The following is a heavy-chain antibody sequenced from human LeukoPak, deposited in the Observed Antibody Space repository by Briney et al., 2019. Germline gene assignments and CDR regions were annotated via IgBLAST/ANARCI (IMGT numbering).Heavy chain of an antibody. V-gene: IGHV4-39*01. CDR2: IYYSGST. CDR3: ARRDVVADEYSFDY. Sequence: PSETQSLTCTVSGGSISSSSYYWGWIRQPPGKGLEWIGSIYYSGSTYYNPSLKSRVTISVDTSKNQFSLKLSSVTAADTAVYYCARRDVVADEYSFDYWGQGTLVTVSS. J-gene: IGHJ4*02. CDR1: GGSISSSSYY. D-gene: IGHD2-15*01.